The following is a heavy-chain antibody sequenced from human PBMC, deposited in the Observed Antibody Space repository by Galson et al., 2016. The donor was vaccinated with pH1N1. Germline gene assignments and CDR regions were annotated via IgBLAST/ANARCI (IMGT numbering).Heavy chain of an antibody. V-gene: IGHV1-2*06. CDR1: GFTFTGYF. Sequence: SVKVSCKASGFTFTGYFVHWVRQAPGQGLEWMGRINPNNGDTDYAQKFRGRVTMTGDTSISTAHMELSRLRSDDTAVYYCARDLPYRAATEVEAFEMWGQGTMVTVSS. CDR3: ARDLPYRAATEVEAFEM. D-gene: IGHD1-1*01. CDR2: INPNNGDT. J-gene: IGHJ3*02.